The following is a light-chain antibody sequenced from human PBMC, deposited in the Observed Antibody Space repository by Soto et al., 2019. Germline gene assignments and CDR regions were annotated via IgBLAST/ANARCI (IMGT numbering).Light chain of an antibody. CDR2: EVI. V-gene: IGLV2-8*01. CDR1: SSDVGGHNY. Sequence: QSALTQPPSASGSPGESVTISCTGTSSDVGGHNYVSWYQQHPGKAPKLMIFEVIKRPSGVPDRFSGSKSGNTASLTVSGLQAEDEAAYYCTSFAGSNNFVIFGGGTKLTVL. CDR3: TSFAGSNNFVI. J-gene: IGLJ2*01.